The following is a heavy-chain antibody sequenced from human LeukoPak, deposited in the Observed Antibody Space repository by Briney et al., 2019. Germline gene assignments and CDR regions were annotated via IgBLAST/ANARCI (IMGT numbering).Heavy chain of an antibody. J-gene: IGHJ6*03. Sequence: GESLKISCKGSGYSFTDYWIGWVRQMPGKGLEWMGIIFPGDFELKYSPSFQGQVIISVDESIDTAYLQWSSLQASDTAMYYCARHGLEGCRGGRCYRSFYYYYMDVWGKGTTVTVSS. CDR3: ARHGLEGCRGGRCYRSFYYYYMDV. V-gene: IGHV5-51*01. CDR1: GYSFTDYW. CDR2: IFPGDFEL. D-gene: IGHD2-15*01.